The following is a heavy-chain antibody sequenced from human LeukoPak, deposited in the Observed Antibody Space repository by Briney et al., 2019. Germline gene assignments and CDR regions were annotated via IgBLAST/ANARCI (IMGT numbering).Heavy chain of an antibody. CDR2: INPSGGST. V-gene: IGHV1-46*01. D-gene: IGHD3-22*01. Sequence: ASVKVSCKASGGTFISYAISWVRQAPGQGLEWMGIINPSGGSTSYAQKFQGRVTMTRDTSTSTVYMELSSLRSEDTAVYYCARVKGLRPDQTYYYDSSGYYYFDYWGQGTLVTVSS. CDR3: ARVKGLRPDQTYYYDSSGYYYFDY. CDR1: GGTFISYA. J-gene: IGHJ4*02.